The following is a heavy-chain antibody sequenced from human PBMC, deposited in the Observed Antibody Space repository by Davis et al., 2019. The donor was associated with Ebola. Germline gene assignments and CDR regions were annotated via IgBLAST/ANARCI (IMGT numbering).Heavy chain of an antibody. D-gene: IGHD1-26*01. CDR3: AKDTSNIWFDI. CDR2: LGTSADT. CDR1: GFVSSNYV. V-gene: IGHV3-23*01. Sequence: GGSLRLSCAASGFVSSNYVMSWVRQAPGKGLEWVSTLGTSADTYYADSVKGRFTISRDNSKNTLYLQMNGLRVEDTAIYYCAKDTSNIWFDIWGQGTMVTVSS. J-gene: IGHJ3*02.